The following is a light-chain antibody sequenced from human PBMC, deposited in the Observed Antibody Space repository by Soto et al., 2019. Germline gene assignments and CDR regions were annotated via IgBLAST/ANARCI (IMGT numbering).Light chain of an antibody. CDR3: QQYGSSPT. Sequence: EIVLTQSPGTLSLSPGERATLSCRASQSFSSRYLAWYQQKPGQAPRLLIYGASSRATGIPDRFSGSGSGTDFTLTISRLEPEDFAVYYCQQYGSSPTFGPGTKVDIK. CDR1: QSFSSRY. V-gene: IGKV3-20*01. J-gene: IGKJ3*01. CDR2: GAS.